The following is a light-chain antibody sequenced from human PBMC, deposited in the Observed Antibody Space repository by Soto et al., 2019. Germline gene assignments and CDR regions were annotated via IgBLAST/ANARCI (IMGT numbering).Light chain of an antibody. CDR3: QQSSNWL. CDR2: DAS. CDR1: QDVSRY. Sequence: EIVLTQSPATLSLSPGERATLSCRATQDVSRYLAWYQQKPGQSPKLLIYDASNRGTGIPARFSGSGSGTDFTLTSSSLEPEDSAVYYCQQSSNWLFGPGTKVDIK. V-gene: IGKV3-11*01. J-gene: IGKJ3*01.